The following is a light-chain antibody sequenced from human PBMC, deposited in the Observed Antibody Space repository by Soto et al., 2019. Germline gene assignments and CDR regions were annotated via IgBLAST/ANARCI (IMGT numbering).Light chain of an antibody. CDR1: QSISTY. CDR2: GAS. V-gene: IGKV1-39*01. Sequence: DIQMTQSPSSLSASVGDRVTITCRAGQSISTYLNWYQVKPGKAPKLLIYGASSLQSGVPSRFSGSGSGTDFTLTITSLQPEHFATYYCQQSYSSPLTFGGGTKVDIK. J-gene: IGKJ4*01. CDR3: QQSYSSPLT.